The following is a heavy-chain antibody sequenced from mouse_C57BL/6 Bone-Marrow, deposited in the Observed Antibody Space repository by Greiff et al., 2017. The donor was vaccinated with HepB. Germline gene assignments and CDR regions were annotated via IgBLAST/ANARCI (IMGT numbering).Heavy chain of an antibody. Sequence: DVHLVESGGGLVKPGGSLKLSCAASGFTFSGYAMSWVRQTPEKRLEWIATISAGGRYTYYPDNVKGRFTISRDKAKNNLYLQMSDLKSEDTAMYYGARGNDWSDDMDFWGQGTSVTVSS. CDR3: ARGNDWSDDMDF. V-gene: IGHV5-4*01. D-gene: IGHD2-13*01. J-gene: IGHJ4*01. CDR1: GFTFSGYA. CDR2: ISAGGRYT.